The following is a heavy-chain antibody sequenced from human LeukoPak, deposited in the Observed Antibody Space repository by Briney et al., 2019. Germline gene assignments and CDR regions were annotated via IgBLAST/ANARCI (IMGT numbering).Heavy chain of an antibody. D-gene: IGHD2-21*02. CDR3: ARADGVVVVTAIRGNNWFDP. V-gene: IGHV4-34*01. Sequence: SETLSLTCAVYGGSFSGYYWSWIRQPPGKGLEWIGEINHSGSTNYNPSLKSRVTISVDTSKNQFSLKLSSVTAADTAVYYCARADGVVVVTAIRGNNWFDPLGQGTLVTVSS. CDR2: INHSGST. CDR1: GGSFSGYY. J-gene: IGHJ5*02.